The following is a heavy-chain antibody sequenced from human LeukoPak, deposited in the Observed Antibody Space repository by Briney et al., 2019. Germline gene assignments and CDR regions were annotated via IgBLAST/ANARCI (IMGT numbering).Heavy chain of an antibody. Sequence: GESLRPSCAASGFTFSSYSMSWVRQAPGKGLEWVSLISTSGGTTKYADSVKGRFTISRDNSRNTLSLQMNSLRAEDTAVYYCAKDRIRDDCYNYDYWGQGTLVTVSS. CDR1: GFTFSSYS. CDR2: ISTSGGTT. J-gene: IGHJ4*02. CDR3: AKDRIRDDCYNYDY. D-gene: IGHD5-24*01. V-gene: IGHV3-23*01.